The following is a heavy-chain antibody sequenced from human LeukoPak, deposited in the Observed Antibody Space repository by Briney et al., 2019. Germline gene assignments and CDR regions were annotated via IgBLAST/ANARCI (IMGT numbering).Heavy chain of an antibody. V-gene: IGHV1-18*01. CDR3: ARFGYSYGYTY. Sequence: GASVKVSCKASDYTFTNYRLSWVRQAPGQGLEWMGWISADNGDPNYAQKFQGRVTMTTDTSTRTAYMELRSLKSDDTAVYYCARFGYSYGYTYWGQGTLVTVSS. CDR1: DYTFTNYR. D-gene: IGHD5-18*01. J-gene: IGHJ4*02. CDR2: ISADNGDP.